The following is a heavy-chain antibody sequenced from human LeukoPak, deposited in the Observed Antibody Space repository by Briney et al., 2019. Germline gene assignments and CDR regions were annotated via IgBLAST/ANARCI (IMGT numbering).Heavy chain of an antibody. CDR1: GFTFSSYW. Sequence: GGSLRLSCAASGFTFSSYWMHWVRQAPGKGLVWVSRINTDGSITDYADSVKGRFTISRDNAKNTLYLQVNSLRAEDTAVYYCAREKQQLADYWGQGTLVTVSS. V-gene: IGHV3-74*01. J-gene: IGHJ4*02. CDR3: AREKQQLADY. D-gene: IGHD6-13*01. CDR2: INTDGSIT.